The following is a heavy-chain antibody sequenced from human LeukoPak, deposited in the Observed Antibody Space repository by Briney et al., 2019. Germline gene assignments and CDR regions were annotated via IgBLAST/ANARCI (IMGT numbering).Heavy chain of an antibody. Sequence: SQTLSLTCAISGDSVSSNSVTRNWIRQSPSRDLEWLGRTYYRSTWYNDYAVSVRGRITVNPDTSKNQFSLHLNSVTPEDTAVYYCARRLTQYDCFDPWGQGILVTVSS. J-gene: IGHJ5*02. CDR1: GDSVSSNSVT. CDR2: TYYRSTWYN. V-gene: IGHV6-1*01. D-gene: IGHD2-2*01. CDR3: ARRLTQYDCFDP.